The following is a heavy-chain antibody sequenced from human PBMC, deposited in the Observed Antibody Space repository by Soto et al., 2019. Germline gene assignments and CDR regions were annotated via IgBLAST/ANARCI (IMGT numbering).Heavy chain of an antibody. J-gene: IGHJ4*02. CDR1: GFIVSSSH. D-gene: IGHD1-1*01. V-gene: IGHV3-53*01. CDR2: PYNHGKT. CDR3: ARLTEAERH. Sequence: EVQLMESGGGLTQPGWSLRLSCVVSGFIVSSSHMIWVRQAPGKGLEGDSIPYNHGKTNYVDSVKGRFTITRDNSKNTVYLQMNSLRVEDTAVYYCARLTEAERHWGQGAMVTVSS.